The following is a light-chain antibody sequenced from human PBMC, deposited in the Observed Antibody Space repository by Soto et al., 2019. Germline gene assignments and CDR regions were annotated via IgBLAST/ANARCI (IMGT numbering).Light chain of an antibody. CDR1: QSISSSY. V-gene: IGKV3-20*01. CDR3: QQYSXTFWT. CDR2: GAS. Sequence: EIVLTQSPGTLSLSPGERTTLSCRASQSISSSYLAWYQQKPGQAPRLLVYGASSRATGIPDRFSGSGSGTDFTLTISRLEPEDFALYYCQQYSXTFWTLGQGTKV. J-gene: IGKJ1*01.